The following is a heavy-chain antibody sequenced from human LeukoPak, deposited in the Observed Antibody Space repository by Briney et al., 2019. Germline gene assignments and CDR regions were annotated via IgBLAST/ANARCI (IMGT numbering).Heavy chain of an antibody. CDR3: ARAPTVTHNLPFDY. D-gene: IGHD4-17*01. Sequence: KPSETLSLTCTVSGASISNYYLSWIRQPPGKGLEWIGYVYYSGSTNYNPSLKSRVTISVDTSKNQFSLKLRSVTTADTAVYYCARAPTVTHNLPFDYWGQGTLVTVSS. V-gene: IGHV4-59*01. J-gene: IGHJ4*02. CDR1: GASISNYY. CDR2: VYYSGST.